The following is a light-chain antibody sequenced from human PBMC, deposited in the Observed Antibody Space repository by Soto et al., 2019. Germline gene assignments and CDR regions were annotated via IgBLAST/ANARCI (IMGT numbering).Light chain of an antibody. J-gene: IGKJ1*01. CDR1: QGVSGSY. CDR3: QHYGSSPRT. CDR2: GAS. Sequence: EIVLTQSPGTLSLSPGERATLSCRASQGVSGSYLAWYQQKPGQAPRLLIYGASSRATGIPNRFSGSESGTDFTLTISRLEPEDFAVYYCQHYGSSPRTFGQGTKVDIK. V-gene: IGKV3-20*01.